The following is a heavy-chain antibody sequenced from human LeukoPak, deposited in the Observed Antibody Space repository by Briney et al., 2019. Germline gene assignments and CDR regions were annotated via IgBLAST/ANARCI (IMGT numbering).Heavy chain of an antibody. CDR3: AREGITYSFDYWTVAG. CDR2: ISSSGSTI. CDR1: GFTFSDYY. J-gene: IGHJ4*02. Sequence: GGSLRLSCAASGFTFSDYYMSWIRQAPGKGLEWVSYISSSGSTIYYADSVKGRFTISRDNAKNSLYLQMNSLRAEDTAVYYCAREGITYSFDYWTVAGWGQGTLVTVSS. D-gene: IGHD2-15*01. V-gene: IGHV3-11*01.